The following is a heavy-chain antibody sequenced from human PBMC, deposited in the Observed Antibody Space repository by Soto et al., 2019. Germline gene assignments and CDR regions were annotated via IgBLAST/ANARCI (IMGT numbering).Heavy chain of an antibody. V-gene: IGHV3-21*01. CDR3: ARDLPLYTGVFDM. CDR1: GFTFSSYS. D-gene: IGHD2-2*02. J-gene: IGHJ3*02. Sequence: PGGSLRLSCAASGFTFSSYSMNWVRQAPGKGLEWVSSISSSSIFIYYADSVKGRFTISRDNAKNSLYLQMNSLRAEDTAVYYCARDLPLYTGVFDMWGQGTMVTVSS. CDR2: ISSSSIFI.